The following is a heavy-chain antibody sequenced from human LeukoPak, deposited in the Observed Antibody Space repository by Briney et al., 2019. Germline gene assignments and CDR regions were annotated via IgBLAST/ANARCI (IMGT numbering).Heavy chain of an antibody. V-gene: IGHV4-61*02. Sequence: SETLSLTCTVSGGSISSGSYYWSWIRQPAGKGLEWIGRIYTSGSTNYNPSLKSRVTISVDTSKNQFSLKLSSVTAADTAVYYCARVPDIVVGVAATWDWGQGTLGTVSS. J-gene: IGHJ4*02. CDR3: ARVPDIVVGVAATWD. D-gene: IGHD2-15*01. CDR1: GGSISSGSYY. CDR2: IYTSGST.